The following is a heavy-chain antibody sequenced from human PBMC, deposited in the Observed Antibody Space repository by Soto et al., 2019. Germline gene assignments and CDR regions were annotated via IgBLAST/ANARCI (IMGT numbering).Heavy chain of an antibody. V-gene: IGHV1-69*12. CDR1: GGTFRTSA. J-gene: IGHJ6*02. Sequence: QVQLVQSGAEVKKPGSSVRVSCKTSGGTFRTSAISWVRQAPGQGLEWMGGIMPVFPTPDYAQKFQGRVTITAHESTSTVYMELSRLRSEDTAVYYCARDKDRQQLGGNYYYILDVWGQGTTVTVSS. CDR3: ARDKDRQQLGGNYYYILDV. CDR2: IMPVFPTP. D-gene: IGHD3-3*02.